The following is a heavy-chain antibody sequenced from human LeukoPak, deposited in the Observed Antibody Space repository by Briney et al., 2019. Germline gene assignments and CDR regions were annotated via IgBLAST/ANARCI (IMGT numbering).Heavy chain of an antibody. CDR3: AKDLHSGYDSPPIFDY. D-gene: IGHD5-12*01. Sequence: GGSLRLSCAASGFTFDDYAMHWVRQAPGKGLEWVSGISWNSGSIGYADSVKGRFTISRDNAKNSLYLQMNSLRAEDTASYYCAKDLHSGYDSPPIFDYWGQGTLVTVSS. CDR2: ISWNSGSI. CDR1: GFTFDDYA. V-gene: IGHV3-9*01. J-gene: IGHJ4*02.